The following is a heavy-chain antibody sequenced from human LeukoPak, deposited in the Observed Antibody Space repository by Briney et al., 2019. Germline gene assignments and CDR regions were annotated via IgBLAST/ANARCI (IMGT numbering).Heavy chain of an antibody. J-gene: IGHJ5*02. Sequence: GGSLRLSCAASGFTFSNYWMHWVRQAPGKGLVWVSRINSDGSGTTDSVKGRVTISRDNAKNMLYLQMNSLRAADTDVYYCARGVGNWFDPWGQGTLVTVYS. V-gene: IGHV3-74*01. CDR2: INSDGSGT. CDR3: ARGVGNWFDP. CDR1: GFTFSNYW.